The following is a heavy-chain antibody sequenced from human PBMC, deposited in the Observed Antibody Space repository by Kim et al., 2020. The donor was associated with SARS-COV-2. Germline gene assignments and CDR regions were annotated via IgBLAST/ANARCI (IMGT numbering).Heavy chain of an antibody. CDR2: IYYSGST. CDR1: GGSISSGGYY. Sequence: SQTLSLTCTVSGGSISSGGYYWSWIRQHPGKGLEWIGYIYYSGSTYYNPSLKSRVTISVDTSKNQFSLKLSSVTAADTAVYYCAGIRDLTGYSGYDYTKNDYWGQGTLVTVSS. V-gene: IGHV4-31*03. D-gene: IGHD5-12*01. CDR3: AGIRDLTGYSGYDYTKNDY. J-gene: IGHJ4*02.